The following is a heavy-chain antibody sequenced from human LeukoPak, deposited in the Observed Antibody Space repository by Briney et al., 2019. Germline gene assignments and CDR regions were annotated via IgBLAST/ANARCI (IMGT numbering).Heavy chain of an antibody. CDR3: AKDVYGSGTYYYGMDV. CDR1: GFTFSTYW. J-gene: IGHJ6*02. CDR2: ISGSGARK. V-gene: IGHV3-23*01. D-gene: IGHD3-10*01. Sequence: GGSLRLSCAASGFTFSTYWMSWVRQAPGKGLEWVSLISGSGARKFYGESVKGRFTISRDNSKNTLFLQMSSLRVEDTAIYYCAKDVYGSGTYYYGMDVWGQGTPVTVSS.